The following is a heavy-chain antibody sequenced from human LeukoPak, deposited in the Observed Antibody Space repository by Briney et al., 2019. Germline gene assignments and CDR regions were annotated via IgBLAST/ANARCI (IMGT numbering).Heavy chain of an antibody. Sequence: PGGSLRLSCAASGFTFSSYSMNWVRQAPGKGLEWVSSISSSSSYIYYADSVKGRFTISRDDAKNSLYLQMNSLRAEDTAVYYCARDRMEYCSSTSCYNMRAFDIWGQGTMVTVSS. J-gene: IGHJ3*02. CDR1: GFTFSSYS. V-gene: IGHV3-21*01. D-gene: IGHD2-2*02. CDR3: ARDRMEYCSSTSCYNMRAFDI. CDR2: ISSSSSYI.